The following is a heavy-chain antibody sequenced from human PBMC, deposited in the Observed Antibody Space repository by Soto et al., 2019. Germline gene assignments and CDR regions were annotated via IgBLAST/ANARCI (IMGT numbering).Heavy chain of an antibody. D-gene: IGHD2-8*01. J-gene: IGHJ4*02. V-gene: IGHV3-21*01. CDR3: ARRHCTNGVCPFDY. CDR1: GFPFSSDS. CDR2: VSSSGGFK. Sequence: GGSLILSCAASGFPFSSDSMNLVRKTPGKGLEWVSSVSSSGGFKYYADPVKGRFTISRDNAKNSLDLQMNSLSAEDTAVYYCARRHCTNGVCPFDYWGQGTPVTVSS.